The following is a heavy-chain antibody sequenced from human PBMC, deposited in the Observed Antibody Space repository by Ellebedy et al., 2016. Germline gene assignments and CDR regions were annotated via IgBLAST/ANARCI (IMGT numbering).Heavy chain of an antibody. CDR1: GGSVTSYY. V-gene: IGHV4-59*02. CDR3: AKWNGDWNAFDV. D-gene: IGHD1-1*01. CDR2: VFHSGAT. J-gene: IGHJ3*01. Sequence: SETLSLTCHVSGGSVTSYYWNWIRRPPGKGLEWIGFVFHSGATLYSPSLKSRVTMSVDTSKSQFSLRLTSVTAADTAVYYCAKWNGDWNAFDVWGQGTMVTVS.